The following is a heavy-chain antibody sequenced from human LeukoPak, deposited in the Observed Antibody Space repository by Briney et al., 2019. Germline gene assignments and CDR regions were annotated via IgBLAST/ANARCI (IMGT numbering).Heavy chain of an antibody. CDR2: IYPGDSTT. D-gene: IGHD1-26*01. J-gene: IGHJ4*02. CDR3: ARHFPSSGSRYRFDF. CDR1: GYSFTTYW. Sequence: PGESLKISCKGSGYSFTTYWIGWVRQMPGKGLEWMRIIYPGDSTTRYSPSFQGQVTISADKSISTAYLQWTSLKASDTAMYYCARHFPSSGSRYRFDFWGQGTLVTVSS. V-gene: IGHV5-51*01.